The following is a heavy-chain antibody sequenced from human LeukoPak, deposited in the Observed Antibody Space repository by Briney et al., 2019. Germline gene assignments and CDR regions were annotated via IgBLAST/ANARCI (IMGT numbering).Heavy chain of an antibody. V-gene: IGHV3-21*01. CDR2: ISSGSGYI. Sequence: GGSLRLSCAASGFTFSSYSMNWVRQSPGKGLAWVSSISSGSGYIYYADSVRGRFTVSRDNARNSLFLQMHNLRAEDSAVYYCARGGSINPTTRADFYMDVWGKGTTVTVSS. D-gene: IGHD1-7*01. CDR1: GFTFSSYS. J-gene: IGHJ6*03. CDR3: ARGGSINPTTRADFYMDV.